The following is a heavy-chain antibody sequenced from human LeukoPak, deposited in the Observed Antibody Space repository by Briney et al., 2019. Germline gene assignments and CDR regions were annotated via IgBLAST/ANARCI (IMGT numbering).Heavy chain of an antibody. V-gene: IGHV4-34*01. Sequence: SETLSLTCAVYGGSFSGYYWSWIRQPPGKGLEWIGEINHSGSTNYNPSLKSRVTISVDTSKNQFSLKLSSVTAGDTAVYYCARDRIYCSSTSCRGRGMDVWGQGTAVTVSS. CDR2: INHSGST. D-gene: IGHD2-2*01. J-gene: IGHJ6*02. CDR1: GGSFSGYY. CDR3: ARDRIYCSSTSCRGRGMDV.